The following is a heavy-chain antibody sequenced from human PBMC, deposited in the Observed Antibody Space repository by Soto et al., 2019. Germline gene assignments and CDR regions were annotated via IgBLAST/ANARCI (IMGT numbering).Heavy chain of an antibody. CDR3: ARLLFSGGSWFDH. CDR1: GGFISNYY. Sequence: PSETLSLTCTVSGGFISNYYWSWIRQSPGKGLEWIGYISYSGSTNYSPSLKGRVTISVDTSKNHFSLNLNSLTAADTAVYYCARLLFSGGSWFDHWGQGTLVTVSS. D-gene: IGHD3-16*01. V-gene: IGHV4-59*08. J-gene: IGHJ5*02. CDR2: ISYSGST.